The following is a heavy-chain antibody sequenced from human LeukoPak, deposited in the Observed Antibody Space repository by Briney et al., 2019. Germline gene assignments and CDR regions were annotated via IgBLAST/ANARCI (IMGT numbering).Heavy chain of an antibody. J-gene: IGHJ4*02. Sequence: PSGTLSLTCAVSGGSISSSNWWSWVRQPPGKGLEWIGEIYHSGSTNYNPSLKSRVTISVDKSKNQFSLKLSSVTAADTAVYYCARAGWLQYYYFDYWGQGTLVTVSS. V-gene: IGHV4-4*02. CDR1: GGSISSSNW. CDR3: ARAGWLQYYYFDY. D-gene: IGHD5-24*01. CDR2: IYHSGST.